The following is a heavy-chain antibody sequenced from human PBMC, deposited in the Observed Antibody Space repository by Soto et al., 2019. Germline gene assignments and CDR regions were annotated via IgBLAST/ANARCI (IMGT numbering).Heavy chain of an antibody. CDR3: ARSYYDTTGFAVDP. Sequence: PSETLSLTCTVSGGSIISSSHYWVLIRQPPGKGLEWIGSIYYSGSTYYNLSLKSRVTISVDTSKNQFSLKVTSVTAADTAVYYCARSYYDTTGFAVDPWGQRTLVTVSS. CDR1: GGSIISSSHY. J-gene: IGHJ5*02. CDR2: IYYSGST. V-gene: IGHV4-39*01. D-gene: IGHD3-22*01.